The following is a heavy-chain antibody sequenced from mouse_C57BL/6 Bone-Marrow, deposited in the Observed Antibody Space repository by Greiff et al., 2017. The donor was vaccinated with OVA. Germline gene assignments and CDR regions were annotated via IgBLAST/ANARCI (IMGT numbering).Heavy chain of an antibody. CDR3: AREDYYGSSSIDY. D-gene: IGHD1-1*01. CDR1: GYTFTDYY. CDR2: INPNNGGT. V-gene: IGHV1-26*01. Sequence: EVQLQQSGPELVKPGASVKISCKASGYTFTDYYMNWVKQSHGKSLEWIGDINPNNGGTSYNQKFKGKATLTVDKSSSTAYMELRSLTSEDSAVYYCAREDYYGSSSIDYWGQGTTLTVSS. J-gene: IGHJ2*01.